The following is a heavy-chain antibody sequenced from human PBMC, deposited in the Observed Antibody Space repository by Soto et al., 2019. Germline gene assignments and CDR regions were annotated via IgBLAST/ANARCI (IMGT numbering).Heavy chain of an antibody. CDR2: IIPILGIA. V-gene: IGHV1-69*10. CDR1: GGTFSSYA. D-gene: IGHD3-3*01. Sequence: ASVKVSCKASGGTFSSYAISWVRQAPGQGLEWMGGIIPILGIANYAQKLQGRVTITADQSTSTAYMELSSLRSEDPAVYYCARDAPGPTDFWSGYYWFDPWGQGTLVTVSS. J-gene: IGHJ5*02. CDR3: ARDAPGPTDFWSGYYWFDP.